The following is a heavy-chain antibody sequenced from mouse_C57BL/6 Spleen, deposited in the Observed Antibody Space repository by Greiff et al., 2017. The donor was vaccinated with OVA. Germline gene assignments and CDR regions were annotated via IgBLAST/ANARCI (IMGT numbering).Heavy chain of an antibody. Sequence: DVKLQESGPGLVKPSQSLSLTCSVTGYSITSGYYWNWIRQFPGNKLEWMGYISYDGSNNYNPSLKNRISITRDTSKNQFFLKLNSVTTEDTATYYCARVGNYNYYAMDYWGQGTSVTVSS. D-gene: IGHD2-1*01. CDR1: GYSITSGYY. CDR2: ISYDGSN. J-gene: IGHJ4*01. CDR3: ARVGNYNYYAMDY. V-gene: IGHV3-6*01.